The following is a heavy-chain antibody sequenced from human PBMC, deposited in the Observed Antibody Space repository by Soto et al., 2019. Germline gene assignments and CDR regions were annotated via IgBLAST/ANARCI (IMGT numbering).Heavy chain of an antibody. CDR2: VSYSGST. CDR3: ARHDVPDGSGWNGVDY. Sequence: QLQLQESGPGLVKPSETLSLTCTVSGDSVSSFSHYWGWIRQPPGKGLEWIGSVSYSGSTFYNSSLTSRVAISVDTSKSQFSLRLRSVTAADTAVYYCARHDVPDGSGWNGVDYWGQGALVIVSS. D-gene: IGHD6-19*01. CDR1: GDSVSSFSHY. V-gene: IGHV4-39*01. J-gene: IGHJ4*02.